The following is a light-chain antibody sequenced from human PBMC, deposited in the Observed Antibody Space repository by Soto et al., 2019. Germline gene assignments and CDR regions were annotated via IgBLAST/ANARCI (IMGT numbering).Light chain of an antibody. CDR3: QTWGTGIQV. Sequence: QSVLTQSPSASASLGASVNLTCTLSSGHSSYAIAWHQQQPEKGPRYLMKLNSDGSHRRGNGIPDRFSGSSSGAERYLTISSLQSEDEADYYCQTWGTGIQVFGGGTQLTVL. CDR2: LNSDGSH. CDR1: SGHSSYA. V-gene: IGLV4-69*01. J-gene: IGLJ3*02.